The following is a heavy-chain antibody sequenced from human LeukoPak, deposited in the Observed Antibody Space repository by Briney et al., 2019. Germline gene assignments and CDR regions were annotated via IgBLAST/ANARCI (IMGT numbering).Heavy chain of an antibody. CDR3: ARVSWFPGTSYYYMDV. Sequence: SETLSLACTVSGGSISTYYWSWIRQSPGKGLEWIGYIHYSGSTNYNPSLKSRVTISVDTSKNQFSLKLSSVTAADTAVYYCARVSWFPGTSYYYMDVWGKGTTVTVSS. CDR2: IHYSGST. V-gene: IGHV4-59*01. CDR1: GGSISTYY. J-gene: IGHJ6*03. D-gene: IGHD1-1*01.